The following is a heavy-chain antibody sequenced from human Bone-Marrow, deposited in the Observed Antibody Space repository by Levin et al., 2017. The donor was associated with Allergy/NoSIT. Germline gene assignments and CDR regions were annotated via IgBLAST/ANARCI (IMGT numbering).Heavy chain of an antibody. J-gene: IGHJ4*02. V-gene: IGHV3-23*01. D-gene: IGHD2-2*01. Sequence: PGGSLRLSCVVSGFTFSSHAMSWVRQAPGKGPEWVSAISGSGDNTYYVDSVKGRFTISRDNSKNTLYLQMNSLRAEDTAKYYCARWSTSMWYDYWGQGTLVTVSS. CDR2: ISGSGDNT. CDR3: ARWSTSMWYDY. CDR1: GFTFSSHA.